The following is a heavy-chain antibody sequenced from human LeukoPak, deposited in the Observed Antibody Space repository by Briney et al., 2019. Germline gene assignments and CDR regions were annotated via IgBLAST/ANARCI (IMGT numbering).Heavy chain of an antibody. CDR2: ISSSSSYI. CDR3: ARDSQANYDFWSGLGMDV. J-gene: IGHJ6*02. Sequence: PGGSLRLSCAASGFTFSSYSMNWVRQAPGKGLEWVSSISSSSSYIYYADSVKGRFTISRDNAKNSLYLQMNSLRAEDTAVYYCARDSQANYDFWSGLGMDVWGQGTTGTVSS. CDR1: GFTFSSYS. D-gene: IGHD3-3*01. V-gene: IGHV3-21*01.